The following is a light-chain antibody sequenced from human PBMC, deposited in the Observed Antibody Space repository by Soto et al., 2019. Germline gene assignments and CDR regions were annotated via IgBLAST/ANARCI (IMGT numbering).Light chain of an antibody. CDR3: QAWDSSTGV. J-gene: IGLJ2*01. CDR2: QDS. V-gene: IGLV3-1*01. CDR1: KLGDKY. Sequence: SYELTQPPSVSVSPGQTASITCSGDKLGDKYACWYQQKPGQSPVLVIYQDSKWPPGIPERFSGSNSGNTATLTISGTQAMDEADYYCQAWDSSTGVFGGGTKLTVL.